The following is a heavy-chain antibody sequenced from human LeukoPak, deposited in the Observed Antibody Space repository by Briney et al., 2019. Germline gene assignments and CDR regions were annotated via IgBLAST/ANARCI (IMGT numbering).Heavy chain of an antibody. J-gene: IGHJ1*01. Sequence: GSLRLSCAASGFTLNNAWMSWVRQAPGKGLEWLGRIKRETDGGTIDYAAPVKGRFTISRDDSRNTLYLQMDSLKIEDTAVYYCTTDRYYDNSELQFQHWGQGTLVTVSS. V-gene: IGHV3-15*01. CDR3: TTDRYYDNSELQFQH. CDR2: IKRETDGGTI. D-gene: IGHD3-22*01. CDR1: GFTLNNAW.